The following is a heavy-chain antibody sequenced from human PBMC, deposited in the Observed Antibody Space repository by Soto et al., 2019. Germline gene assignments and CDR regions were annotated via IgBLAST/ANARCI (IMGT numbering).Heavy chain of an antibody. J-gene: IGHJ6*02. CDR2: ISAYNGNT. CDR1: GYTFTSYG. V-gene: IGHV1-18*04. Sequence: ASVKVSCKASGYTFTSYGISWVRQAPGQGLEWMGWISAYNGNTNYAQKLQGRVTMTTDTSTSTAYMELRSLRSDDTAVYYCARGGGYCSGGSCYVGVYYYYGMDVWGQGTTVTV. CDR3: ARGGGYCSGGSCYVGVYYYYGMDV. D-gene: IGHD2-15*01.